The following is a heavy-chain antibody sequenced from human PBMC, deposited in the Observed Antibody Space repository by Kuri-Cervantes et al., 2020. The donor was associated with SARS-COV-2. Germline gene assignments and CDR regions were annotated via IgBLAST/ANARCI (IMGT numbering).Heavy chain of an antibody. Sequence: SETLSLTCAFYGESFSGYYWNWIRQSPGKGLEWIGEVNHRGSTNYNPSLKSRVTISVDTSKNQFSLKLSSVTAADTAVYYCARDRRIVGASSNWFDPWGQGTLVTVSS. CDR1: GESFSGYY. CDR2: VNHRGST. V-gene: IGHV4-34*01. D-gene: IGHD1-26*01. CDR3: ARDRRIVGASSNWFDP. J-gene: IGHJ5*02.